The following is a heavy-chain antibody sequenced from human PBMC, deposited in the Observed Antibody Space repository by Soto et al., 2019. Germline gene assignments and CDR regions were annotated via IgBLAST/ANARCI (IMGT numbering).Heavy chain of an antibody. J-gene: IGHJ4*02. CDR3: ARVGGTIDY. CDR2: MNPNSGNT. D-gene: IGHD3-16*01. Sequence: QVQLVQSGAEVKKPGAAVKISCKASGYTFTNYDINWVRQATGQGLEWMGWMNPNSGNTGSAQKFQGRRTITRDTSSGKVNMEMTSLRYEDTAVYYCARVGGTIDYWGQGTLVTVSS. CDR1: GYTFTNYD. V-gene: IGHV1-8*01.